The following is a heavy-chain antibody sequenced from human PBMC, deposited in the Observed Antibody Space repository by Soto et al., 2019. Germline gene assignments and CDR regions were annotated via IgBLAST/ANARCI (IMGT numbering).Heavy chain of an antibody. D-gene: IGHD3-3*01. CDR2: IKEDGSVK. CDR1: GLTFSPYW. Sequence: EGQLVESGGGLVQAGGSLRLTCEGCGLTFSPYWMTWVRQAPGKGLEWVASIKEDGSVKNYADSVKGRFTVSRDNDKRAMFLQMTSVRADDTAVYFCARDVSSEYASILDVWGRGARVTVSS. V-gene: IGHV3-7*03. CDR3: ARDVSSEYASILDV. J-gene: IGHJ4*02.